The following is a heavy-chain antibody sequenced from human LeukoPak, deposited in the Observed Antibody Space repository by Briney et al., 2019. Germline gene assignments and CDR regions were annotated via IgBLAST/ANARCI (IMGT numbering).Heavy chain of an antibody. CDR3: ARDRGDDFVWGSYRYAFDY. Sequence: GGSLRLSCAASGFTFSSYAMHWVRQAPGKGLEWVAVVSYDGSNKYYADSMKGRFTISRDNSKNTLYLQMNSLRAEDTAVCYCARDRGDDFVWGSYRYAFDYWGQGTLVTVSS. CDR1: GFTFSSYA. D-gene: IGHD3-16*02. J-gene: IGHJ4*02. V-gene: IGHV3-30*04. CDR2: VSYDGSNK.